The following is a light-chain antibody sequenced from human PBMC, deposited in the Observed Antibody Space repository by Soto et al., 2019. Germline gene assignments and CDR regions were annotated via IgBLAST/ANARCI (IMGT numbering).Light chain of an antibody. CDR1: SSNIGSNS. Sequence: SALTQPPSASGTPGQRVTISCSGSSSNIGSNSVNWYQQLPGAAPKLLIYSNNQRPSGVPDRFSGSKSGTSASLAISGLQSEDEAVYYCSAWDDNLHARQVFLTGSMVTVL. CDR3: SAWDDNLHARQV. CDR2: SNN. J-gene: IGLJ1*01. V-gene: IGLV1-44*01.